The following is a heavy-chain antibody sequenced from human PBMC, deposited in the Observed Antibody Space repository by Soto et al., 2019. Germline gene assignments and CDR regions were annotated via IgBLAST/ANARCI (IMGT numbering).Heavy chain of an antibody. V-gene: IGHV3-23*01. J-gene: IGHJ4*02. CDR3: ARKMRDSAPNFDY. CDR1: GFTFTNHA. Sequence: LRLSCAASGFTFTNHAMSWVRQSPGKGLEWVSSSGIYSGVYYADSVKGRFTISRDNSKNMLHLQMNSLRAEDTAVYFCARKMRDSAPNFDYWGRGILVTVSS. CDR2: SGIYSGV.